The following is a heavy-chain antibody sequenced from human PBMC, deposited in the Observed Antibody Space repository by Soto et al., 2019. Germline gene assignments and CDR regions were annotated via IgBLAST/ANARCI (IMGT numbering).Heavy chain of an antibody. CDR3: ARGIGYSAQDY. J-gene: IGHJ4*02. CDR2: ISSDGSST. CDR1: GFTRSSYW. D-gene: IGHD1-1*01. Sequence: PEGALRLTCAASGFTRSSYWMHWVCQAPGKGLVWVSRISSDGSSTSYADSVKGRFTISRDNAKNTLYLQMDSLRADDTAVYFCARGIGYSAQDYWGQGTLVTVSS. V-gene: IGHV3-74*01.